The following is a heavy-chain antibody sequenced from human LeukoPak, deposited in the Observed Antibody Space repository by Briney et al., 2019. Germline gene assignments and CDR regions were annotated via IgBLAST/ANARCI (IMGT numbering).Heavy chain of an antibody. D-gene: IGHD3-22*01. V-gene: IGHV1-2*02. CDR2: INPNSGGT. CDR3: ARDHTGYDSSGYYLESTFDY. J-gene: IGHJ4*02. CDR1: GYTFTGYY. Sequence: ASVKVSCKASGYTFTGYYMHWVRQAPGQGPEWMGWINPNSGGTNYAQKFQGRVTMTRDTSISTAYMELSRLRSDDTAVYYCARDHTGYDSSGYYLESTFDYWGQGTLVTVSS.